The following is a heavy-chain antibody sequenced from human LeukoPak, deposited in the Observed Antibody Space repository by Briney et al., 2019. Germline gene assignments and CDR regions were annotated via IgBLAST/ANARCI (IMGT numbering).Heavy chain of an antibody. D-gene: IGHD3-16*02. Sequence: GGSLRLSCAASGFTFSDYYMSWIRQAPGKGLEWVSYISSSSTYTNYADSVKGRFTISRDNSKNTLYLQMNSLRAEDTAVYYCAKEAWGSYRFPSGYFDYWGQGTLVTVSS. CDR3: AKEAWGSYRFPSGYFDY. J-gene: IGHJ4*02. CDR1: GFTFSDYY. V-gene: IGHV3-11*05. CDR2: ISSSSTYT.